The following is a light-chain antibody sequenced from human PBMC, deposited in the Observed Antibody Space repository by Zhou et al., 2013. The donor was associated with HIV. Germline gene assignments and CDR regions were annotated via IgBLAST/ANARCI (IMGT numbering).Light chain of an antibody. CDR1: SSDVGGYNY. CDR3: CSYAGSSTYV. Sequence: QSALTQPPSASGTPGQSVTISCTGTSSDVGGYNYVAWYQQHPGKVPKIMIYEVNKRPSGVPDRFSGFKSGNTASLTISGLQADDEADYYCCSYAGSSTYVFGTGTKVSV. V-gene: IGLV2-8*01. CDR2: EVN. J-gene: IGLJ1*01.